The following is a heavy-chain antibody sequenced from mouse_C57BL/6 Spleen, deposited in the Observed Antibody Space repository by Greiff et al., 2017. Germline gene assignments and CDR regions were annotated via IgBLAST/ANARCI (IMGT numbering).Heavy chain of an antibody. CDR1: GFTFSSYT. CDR3: ARRFLDY. Sequence: EVHLVESGGGLVKPGGSLKLSCAASGFTFSSYTMSWVRQTPEKRLEWVATISGGGGNTYYPDSVTGRFTISRDNAKNTLYLQMSSLRSEDTALYYCARRFLDYWGQGTSVTVSS. J-gene: IGHJ4*01. CDR2: ISGGGGNT. V-gene: IGHV5-9*01.